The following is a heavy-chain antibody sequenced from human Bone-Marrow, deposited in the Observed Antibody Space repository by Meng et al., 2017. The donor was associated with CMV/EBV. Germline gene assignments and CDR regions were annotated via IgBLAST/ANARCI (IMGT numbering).Heavy chain of an antibody. CDR1: GYTLTELS. V-gene: IGHV1-24*01. D-gene: IGHD2-2*02. CDR3: ARGVPAAIRREGYYGMDV. CDR2: FDPEDGET. Sequence: ASVKVSCKVSGYTLTELSMHWVRQAPGKGLEWMGGFDPEDGETIYAQKFQGRVTMTEDTSTDTAYMELSSLRSEDTAVYYCARGVPAAIRREGYYGMDVWGQGTTVTVSS. J-gene: IGHJ6*01.